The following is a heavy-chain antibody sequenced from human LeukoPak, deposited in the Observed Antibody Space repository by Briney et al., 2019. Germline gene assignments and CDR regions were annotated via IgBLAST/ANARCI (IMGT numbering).Heavy chain of an antibody. Sequence: GRSLRLSCAASGFTFSSYGMHWVRQAPGKGLEWVAVIWYDGSNKYYADSVKGRFTISRDNSKNTLYLQMNSVRAEDTAVYYCARDRGTEVQLWLGWFDPGGQGTLVTVSS. V-gene: IGHV3-33*01. CDR1: GFTFSSYG. J-gene: IGHJ5*02. D-gene: IGHD5-18*01. CDR3: ARDRGTEVQLWLGWFDP. CDR2: IWYDGSNK.